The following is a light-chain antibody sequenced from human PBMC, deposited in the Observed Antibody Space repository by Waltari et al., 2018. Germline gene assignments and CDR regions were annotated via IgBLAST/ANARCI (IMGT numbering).Light chain of an antibody. CDR1: QGISSY. J-gene: IGKJ4*01. Sequence: DFQLTQSPSFLSASVGDRVTITCWASQGISSYLAWYQQKPGKVPKVLIYDTSSLQSGVPSRFSGSGSGTEFTLTISSLQPEDFATYYCQQFTTFGGGTKVEIK. V-gene: IGKV1-9*01. CDR3: QQFTT. CDR2: DTS.